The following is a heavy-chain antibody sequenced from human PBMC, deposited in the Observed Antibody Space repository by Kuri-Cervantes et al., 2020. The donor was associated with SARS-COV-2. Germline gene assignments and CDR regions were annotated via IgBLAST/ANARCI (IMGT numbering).Heavy chain of an antibody. V-gene: IGHV1-2*02. CDR3: ARGGRILWSENYYYYYMDV. CDR2: INPNSGGT. CDR1: GYTFTSYD. J-gene: IGHJ6*03. Sequence: ASVKVSCKASGYTFTSYDINWVRQATGQGLEWMGWINPNSGGTNYAQKFQGRVTMTRDTSISTAYMELSRLRSDDTAVYYCARGGRILWSENYYYYYMDVWGKGTTVTVSS. D-gene: IGHD2-21*01.